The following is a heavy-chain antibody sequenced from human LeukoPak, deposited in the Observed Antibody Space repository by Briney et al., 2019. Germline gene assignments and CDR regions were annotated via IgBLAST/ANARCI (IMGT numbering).Heavy chain of an antibody. J-gene: IGHJ5*02. V-gene: IGHV1-69*06. CDR1: GGTFSSYA. Sequence: SVKVSCKASGGTFSSYAISWVRQAPGQGLEWMGGIIPIFGTANYAQKFQGRVTITADKSTSTAYMELNSLRAEDTAVYYCARVRIWSSGDWFDPWGQGTLVTVSS. CDR2: IIPIFGTA. CDR3: ARVRIWSSGDWFDP. D-gene: IGHD3-3*01.